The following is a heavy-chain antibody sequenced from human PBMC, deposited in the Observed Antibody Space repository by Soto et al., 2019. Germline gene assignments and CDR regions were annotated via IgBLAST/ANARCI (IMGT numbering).Heavy chain of an antibody. CDR1: GYSFANYW. Sequence: GESLKISCKGLGYSFANYWIAWVRQMPGKGLEWIGRIDPSDSFINYTPPFEGHVTISADKSMSTAYVQWNSLKTSDTAVYYCARLSFLSGYMPGDYWGQGTLVTVSS. D-gene: IGHD3-3*01. V-gene: IGHV5-10-1*01. CDR2: IDPSDSFI. CDR3: ARLSFLSGYMPGDY. J-gene: IGHJ4*02.